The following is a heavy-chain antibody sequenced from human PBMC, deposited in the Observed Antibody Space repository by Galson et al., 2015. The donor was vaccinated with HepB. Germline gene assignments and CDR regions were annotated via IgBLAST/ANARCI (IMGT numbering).Heavy chain of an antibody. Sequence: SLRLSCAASGFTFSSYWMHWVRQAPGKGLVWVSRISFDGNSATYADSVKGQFTISRDNAKNTLYLQMNSLSADDTAVYYCAARLGYCTSTSCSWGQGTLVTVSS. CDR1: GFTFSSYW. CDR2: ISFDGNSA. CDR3: AARLGYCTSTSCS. J-gene: IGHJ5*02. V-gene: IGHV3-74*01. D-gene: IGHD2-2*01.